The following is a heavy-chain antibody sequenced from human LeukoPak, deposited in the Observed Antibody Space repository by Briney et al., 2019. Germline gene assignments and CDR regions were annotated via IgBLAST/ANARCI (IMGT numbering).Heavy chain of an antibody. CDR1: GFMFSSNW. D-gene: IGHD1-26*01. V-gene: IGHV3-7*03. Sequence: GGSLRLSCAASGFMFSSNWMSWVRLAPGKGLEWVANIKEDGTETYYVDSVKGRFTISRDNAKNSLFLQMNSLRVEDTAIYYCARGGSYPGCWGQGTMVTVSS. CDR3: ARGGSYPGC. CDR2: IKEDGTET. J-gene: IGHJ4*02.